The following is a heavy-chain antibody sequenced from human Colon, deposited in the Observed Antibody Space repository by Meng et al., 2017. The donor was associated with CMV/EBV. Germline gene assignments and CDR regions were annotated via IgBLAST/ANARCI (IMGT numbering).Heavy chain of an antibody. V-gene: IGHV1-2*02. J-gene: IGHJ4*02. Sequence: QVQQLRHGLKVKKPGATVSGSYKPAGNTFTANHLLWGQQAPGKRLGWLGWTYPQYGGTYFPQKFQDRVTLTRDTSITTPYMELSGLTSDDTAIYYCVREIWYFDFWGEGPLVTVSS. CDR3: VREIWYFDF. CDR1: GNTFTANH. CDR2: TYPQYGGT.